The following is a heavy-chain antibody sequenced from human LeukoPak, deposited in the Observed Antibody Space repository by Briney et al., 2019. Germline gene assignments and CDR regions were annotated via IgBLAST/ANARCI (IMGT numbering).Heavy chain of an antibody. Sequence: GESLKISCKGSVDSFNTKWIAWVRQMLGKGLEWMGIIYPGDSDARYSPSFQGQVTISVDESIRTAYLQWSSLKASDTAMYYCAAEVATGYYFDYWGQGTLVTVSS. CDR2: IYPGDSDA. V-gene: IGHV5-51*01. CDR3: AAEVATGYYFDY. D-gene: IGHD5-12*01. CDR1: VDSFNTKW. J-gene: IGHJ4*02.